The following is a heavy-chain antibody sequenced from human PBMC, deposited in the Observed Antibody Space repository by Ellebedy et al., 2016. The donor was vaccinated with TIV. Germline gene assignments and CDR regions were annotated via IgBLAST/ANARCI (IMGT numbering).Heavy chain of an antibody. V-gene: IGHV3-30-3*01. J-gene: IGHJ4*02. CDR3: AKGLRDGYNYLRD. Sequence: GESLKISXAASGFTFSSYAMHWVRQAPGKGLEWVAVISYDGSNKYYADSVKGRFTISRDNSKNTLYLQMNSLRAEDTAVYYCAKGLRDGYNYLRDWGQGTLVTVSS. D-gene: IGHD5-24*01. CDR2: ISYDGSNK. CDR1: GFTFSSYA.